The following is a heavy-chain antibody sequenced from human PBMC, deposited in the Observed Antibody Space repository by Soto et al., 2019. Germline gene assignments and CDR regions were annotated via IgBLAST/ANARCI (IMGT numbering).Heavy chain of an antibody. CDR2: INHSGST. CDR3: ARGSGGHYYYYGMDV. Sequence: TLYISSAVYGGSFSRSAWCWIRQPPGKGLEWIGEINHSGSTNYNPSLKSRVTISVDTSKNQFSLKLSSVTAADTAVYYCARGSGGHYYYYGMDVWCQGTTVT. CDR1: GGSFSRSA. V-gene: IGHV4-34*01. D-gene: IGHD3-16*01. J-gene: IGHJ6*02.